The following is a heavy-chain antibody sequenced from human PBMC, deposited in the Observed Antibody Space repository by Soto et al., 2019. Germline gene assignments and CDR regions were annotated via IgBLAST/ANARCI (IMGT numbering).Heavy chain of an antibody. CDR2: IYTSGST. J-gene: IGHJ4*02. Sequence: PSETLSLTCTVSCGSISSYYWSWVRQPSGRGLEWIGRIYTSGSTNYNPSLKSRVTMSADTSKNHFSLQLISVTAADTAVYYCARLHSNSHDYYDYWGQGTLVNVSS. D-gene: IGHD4-4*01. V-gene: IGHV4-4*07. CDR3: ARLHSNSHDYYDY. CDR1: CGSISSYY.